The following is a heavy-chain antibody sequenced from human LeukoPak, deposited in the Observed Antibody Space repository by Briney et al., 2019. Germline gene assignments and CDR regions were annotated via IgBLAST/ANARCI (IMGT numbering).Heavy chain of an antibody. Sequence: GGSLRLSCAASGFTFSSYGMHWVRQAPGKGLEWVAFIRYDGSNKYYADSVKGRFTISRDNAKNSLYLQMNSLRAEDTAVYYCASHHAIVGAPPAWGQGTLVTVSS. CDR2: IRYDGSNK. CDR3: ASHHAIVGAPPA. CDR1: GFTFSSYG. V-gene: IGHV3-30*02. D-gene: IGHD1-26*01. J-gene: IGHJ5*02.